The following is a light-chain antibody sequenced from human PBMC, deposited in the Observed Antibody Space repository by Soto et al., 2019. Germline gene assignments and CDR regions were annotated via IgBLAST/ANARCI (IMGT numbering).Light chain of an antibody. V-gene: IGLV1-44*01. J-gene: IGLJ1*01. CDR1: SSNIGRNS. CDR2: SRN. Sequence: QLVLTQPPAASGTPGQRVTITCSGSSSNIGRNSVNWYQQLPRTAPKLLIYSRNQRPSGVPDRFSVSKSGTSASLAISGLQSEDEADYYCAAWDDSLNGQVFGTGTKLTVL. CDR3: AAWDDSLNGQV.